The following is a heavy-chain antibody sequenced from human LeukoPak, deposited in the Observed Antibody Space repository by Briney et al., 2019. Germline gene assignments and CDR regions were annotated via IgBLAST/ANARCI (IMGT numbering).Heavy chain of an antibody. D-gene: IGHD6-25*01. V-gene: IGHV4-4*07. CDR1: GGSISSYY. CDR2: IYTSGST. CDR3: ARDRASSGFGGYYYMDV. Sequence: SETLSLTCTVSGGSISSYYWSWIRQPAGKGLEWIGRIYTSGSTNYNPSLKRRVTISVDKSKNQFSLKLSSVTAADTAVYYCARDRASSGFGGYYYMDVWGKGTTVTVSS. J-gene: IGHJ6*03.